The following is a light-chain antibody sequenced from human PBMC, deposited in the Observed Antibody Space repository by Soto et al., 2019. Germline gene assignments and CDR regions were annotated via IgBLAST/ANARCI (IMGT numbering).Light chain of an antibody. J-gene: IGKJ4*01. CDR2: GAS. CDR3: QQYKNWPPLT. Sequence: EIVMTQSPATLSVSPGDTATLSCRASQSVGRAVAWYQHKPGQAPRLLIVGASISDTGVPGRFSGGGSGIEFTLTIISLQFEDFAFYYFQQYKNWPPLTFGGGTTVEIK. V-gene: IGKV3-15*01. CDR1: QSVGRA.